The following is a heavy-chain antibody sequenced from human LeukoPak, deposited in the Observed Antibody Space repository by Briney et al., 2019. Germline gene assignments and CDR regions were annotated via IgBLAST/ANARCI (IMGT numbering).Heavy chain of an antibody. V-gene: IGHV3-13*01. D-gene: IGHD2-15*01. CDR3: ARGRLVVVVDRAKNYGMDV. CDR2: IGIAGAT. Sequence: PGGSLRLSCAASGFTFGSYDMPWVRQATGKGLGWVSAIGIAGATYYQASVKGGFTISRENAKNSLYLQMNSLRSDDTAVYYCARGRLVVVVDRAKNYGMDVWGQGTTVTVSS. CDR1: GFTFGSYD. J-gene: IGHJ6*02.